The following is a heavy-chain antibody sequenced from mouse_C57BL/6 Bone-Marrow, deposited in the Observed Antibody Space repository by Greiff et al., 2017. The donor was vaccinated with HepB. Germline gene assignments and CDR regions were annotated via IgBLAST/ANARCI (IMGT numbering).Heavy chain of an antibody. CDR3: ARHESYDYDTWFAY. Sequence: VKLMESGPGLVAPSQSLSITCTVSGFSLTSYGVHWVRQPPGKGLEWLVVIWSDGSTTYNSALKSRLSISKDNSKSQVFLKMNSLQTDDTAMYYCARHESYDYDTWFAYWGQGTLVTVSA. CDR1: GFSLTSYG. CDR2: IWSDGST. V-gene: IGHV2-6-1*01. D-gene: IGHD2-4*01. J-gene: IGHJ3*01.